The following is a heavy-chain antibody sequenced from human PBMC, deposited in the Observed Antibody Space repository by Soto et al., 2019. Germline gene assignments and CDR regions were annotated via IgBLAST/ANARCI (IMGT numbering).Heavy chain of an antibody. J-gene: IGHJ6*02. CDR2: VHHSWGS. D-gene: IGHD3-10*01. CDR1: GGSISSYY. CDR3: ARQGFGPLRGLVDV. V-gene: IGHV4-59*08. Sequence: QVQLQESGPGLVKPSETLSLSCTVSGGSISSYYWSWFRQSPGKRMEWIGYVHHSWGSSYNPSLQSRVARSPDPAKRQFSLKVTSVTATDTAVYYCARQGFGPLRGLVDVWGQGTTVTVSS.